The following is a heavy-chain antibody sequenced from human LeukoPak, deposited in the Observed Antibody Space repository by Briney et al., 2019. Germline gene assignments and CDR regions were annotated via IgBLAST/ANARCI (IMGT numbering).Heavy chain of an antibody. Sequence: PGGSLRLSCAASGFTFSSYGMHWVRQAPGKGQEWVAVISYDGSNKYYADSVKGRFTISRDNSKNTLYLQMNSLRAEDTAVYYCAKSNREDIVVVPAALRDYYFDYWGQGTLVTVSS. V-gene: IGHV3-30*18. CDR1: GFTFSSYG. CDR2: ISYDGSNK. J-gene: IGHJ4*02. CDR3: AKSNREDIVVVPAALRDYYFDY. D-gene: IGHD2-2*01.